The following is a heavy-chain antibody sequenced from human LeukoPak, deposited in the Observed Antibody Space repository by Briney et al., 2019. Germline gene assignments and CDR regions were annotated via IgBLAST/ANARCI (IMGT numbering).Heavy chain of an antibody. CDR1: GGSISSYY. D-gene: IGHD3-16*01. Sequence: SETLSLTCTVSGGSISSYYWSWIRQPPGKGLEWIGYIYYSGSTNYNPSLKSRVTISVDTSKNQFSLKLSSVTAADTAVYYCARGKSPCYDWGQGTLVTVSS. V-gene: IGHV4-59*01. CDR2: IYYSGST. CDR3: ARGKSPCYD. J-gene: IGHJ4*02.